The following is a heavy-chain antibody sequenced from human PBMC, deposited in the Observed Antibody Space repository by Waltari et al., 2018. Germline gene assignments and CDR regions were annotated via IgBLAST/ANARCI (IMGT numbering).Heavy chain of an antibody. CDR1: GYSISSGYY. Sequence: QVQLQESGPGLVKPSETLSLTCAVSGYSISSGYYWGWIRQPPGKGLEWIGSIYHSGSTYYNPSLKSRVTISVETSKNQFSLKLSSVTAADTAVYYCARGKSIEYSSSPDNAFDIWGQGTMVTVSS. D-gene: IGHD6-13*01. CDR2: IYHSGST. V-gene: IGHV4-38-2*01. CDR3: ARGKSIEYSSSPDNAFDI. J-gene: IGHJ3*02.